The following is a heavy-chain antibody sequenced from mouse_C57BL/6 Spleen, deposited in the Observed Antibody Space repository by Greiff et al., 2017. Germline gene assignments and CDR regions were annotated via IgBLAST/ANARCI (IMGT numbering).Heavy chain of an antibody. J-gene: IGHJ2*01. D-gene: IGHD1-1*01. Sequence: EVQVVESGGDLVKPGGSLKLSCAASGFTFSSYGMSWVRQTPDKRLEWVATISSGGSYTYYPDSVKGRFTISRDNAKNTLYLQMSSLKSEDTAMYYCARQIYYGSSSYYFDYWGQGTTLTVSS. CDR2: ISSGGSYT. CDR3: ARQIYYGSSSYYFDY. CDR1: GFTFSSYG. V-gene: IGHV5-6*01.